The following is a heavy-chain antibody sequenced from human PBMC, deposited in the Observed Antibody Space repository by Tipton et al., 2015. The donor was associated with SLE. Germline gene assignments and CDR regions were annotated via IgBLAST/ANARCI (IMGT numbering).Heavy chain of an antibody. CDR3: ARDLWLYYYDSTEAFDY. Sequence: LRLSCTVSGGSISSYYWSWIRQPAGKGLEGIGRIYTSGSTNYNPSLKSRVTMSVDTTKNQFSLKLSSVTAADTAVYYCARDLWLYYYDSTEAFDYWGQGTLVTVSS. V-gene: IGHV4-4*07. CDR1: GGSISSYY. J-gene: IGHJ4*02. D-gene: IGHD3-22*01. CDR2: IYTSGST.